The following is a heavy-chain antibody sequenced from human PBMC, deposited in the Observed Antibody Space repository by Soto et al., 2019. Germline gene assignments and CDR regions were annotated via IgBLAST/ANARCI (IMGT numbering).Heavy chain of an antibody. CDR3: ARDLGGYDLYGPDT. CDR2: INLNSGDT. J-gene: IGHJ5*02. D-gene: IGHD5-12*01. V-gene: IGHV1-2*02. CDR1: GDTFTDSS. Sequence: ASVKVSCKTSGDTFTDSSMHWVRQAPGQGLEWMGWINLNSGDTNYAEKFRGRVTMTRDTSIITAYMELTRLKSDDTAVYYCARDLGGYDLYGPDTWGQGTLVTVSS.